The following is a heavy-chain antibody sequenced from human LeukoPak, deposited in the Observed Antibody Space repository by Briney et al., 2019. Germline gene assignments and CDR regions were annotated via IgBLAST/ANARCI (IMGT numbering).Heavy chain of an antibody. CDR2: INPNSGGT. D-gene: IGHD4-17*01. CDR1: GYTFSDYY. Sequence: ASVKVSCKTSGYTFSDYYIHWIRQAPGQGLEWMGWINPNSGGTNYAQKFQGRVTMTRDTSISTAYMELSRLRSDDTAVYYCARDPDYGDPDFDYWGQGTLVTVSS. CDR3: ARDPDYGDPDFDY. V-gene: IGHV1-2*02. J-gene: IGHJ4*02.